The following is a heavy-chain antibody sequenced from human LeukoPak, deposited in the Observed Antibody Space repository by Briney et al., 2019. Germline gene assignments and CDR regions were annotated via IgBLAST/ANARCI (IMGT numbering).Heavy chain of an antibody. J-gene: IGHJ4*02. D-gene: IGHD1-26*01. V-gene: IGHV4-59*01. CDR3: ARIMGHFDF. CDR1: GVSISSYH. CDR2: IYYSGST. Sequence: PSETLSLTCTVSGVSISSYHWSWIRQPPGKGLEWIGYIYYSGSTNYNPSLKSRVTISVDTSKNQFSLKLSSVTAADTAVYYCARIMGHFDFWGPGTLVTVSS.